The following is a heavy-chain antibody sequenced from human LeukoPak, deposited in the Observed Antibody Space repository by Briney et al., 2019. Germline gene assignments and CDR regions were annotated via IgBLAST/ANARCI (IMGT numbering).Heavy chain of an antibody. Sequence: GGSLRLSCVASGFTVSSYTMNWVRQAPGKGLEWVSTIIGSGGSTYYADSVKGRFTISRDNSKNTLYLQMNSLRAEDTAVYYCAKDLTNVPHAFDIWGQGTMVTVSS. CDR2: IIGSGGST. CDR1: GFTVSSYT. V-gene: IGHV3-23*01. CDR3: AKDLTNVPHAFDI. J-gene: IGHJ3*02. D-gene: IGHD2-2*01.